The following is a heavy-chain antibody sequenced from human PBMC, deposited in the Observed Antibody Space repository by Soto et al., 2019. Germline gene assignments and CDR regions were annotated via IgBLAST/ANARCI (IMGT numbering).Heavy chain of an antibody. Sequence: QVQLMESGGGVVQPGRSLRLSCAASGFTFSSYGMHWVRQAPGKGLEWVAVISYDGSNKYYADSVKGRFTISRDNSKNTLYLQMNSLRAEDTAVYYCAKEGGYSYGLGAPDYWGQGTLVTVSS. V-gene: IGHV3-30*18. J-gene: IGHJ4*02. D-gene: IGHD5-18*01. CDR1: GFTFSSYG. CDR3: AKEGGYSYGLGAPDY. CDR2: ISYDGSNK.